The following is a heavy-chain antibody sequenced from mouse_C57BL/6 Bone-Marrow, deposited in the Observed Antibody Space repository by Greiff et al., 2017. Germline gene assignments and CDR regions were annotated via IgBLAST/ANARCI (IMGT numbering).Heavy chain of an antibody. CDR3: ARDIDYYGSSYGIAY. J-gene: IGHJ3*01. V-gene: IGHV5-4*01. CDR1: GFTFSSYA. CDR2: ISDGGSYT. D-gene: IGHD1-1*01. Sequence: DVMLVESGGGLVKPGGSLKLSCAASGFTFSSYAMSWVRQTPEKRLEWVATISDGGSYTYYPDNVKGRFTISRDNAKNNLYLQMSHLKSEDTAMYYCARDIDYYGSSYGIAYWGQGTLVTVSA.